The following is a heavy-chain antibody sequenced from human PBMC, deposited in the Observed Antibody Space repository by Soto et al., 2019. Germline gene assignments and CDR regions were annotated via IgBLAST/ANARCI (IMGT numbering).Heavy chain of an antibody. J-gene: IGHJ6*02. V-gene: IGHV3-21*01. Sequence: EVQLVESGGGLVKPGGSLRLSCAASGFTFSSYSMNWVRQAPGKGLEWVSSISSSSSYIYYADSVKGRFTISRDNAKKSLYLQMNSLRAEDTAVYYCARDHVRGGMDVWGQGTTVTVSS. D-gene: IGHD3-10*01. CDR3: ARDHVRGGMDV. CDR1: GFTFSSYS. CDR2: ISSSSSYI.